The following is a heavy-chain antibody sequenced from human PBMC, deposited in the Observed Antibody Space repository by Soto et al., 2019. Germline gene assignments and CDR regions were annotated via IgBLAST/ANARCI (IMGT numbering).Heavy chain of an antibody. CDR1: GLTFSSYG. J-gene: IGHJ4*02. Sequence: PGGSLRLSCAASGLTFSSYGMSWVRQAPGKGLEWVSSISSSSSYIYYADSVKGRFTISRDNAKNSLYLQMNSLRAEDTAVYYCANGYGSTIWGQGTLVTVSS. V-gene: IGHV3-21*01. D-gene: IGHD3-10*01. CDR2: ISSSSSYI. CDR3: ANGYGSTI.